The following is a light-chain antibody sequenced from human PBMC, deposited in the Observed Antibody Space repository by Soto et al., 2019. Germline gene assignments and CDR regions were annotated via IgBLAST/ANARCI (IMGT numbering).Light chain of an antibody. Sequence: EIVRTQSPATLSVSLGERATLSCRASQSVSSNLAWYQLKPGQAPRLLIYGASTRATGIPDRFSGSGSGMDFTLTISSLEPEDFATYYCQQHGQWPITFGQGTRLEIK. CDR3: QQHGQWPIT. CDR1: QSVSSN. J-gene: IGKJ5*01. V-gene: IGKV3D-15*01. CDR2: GAS.